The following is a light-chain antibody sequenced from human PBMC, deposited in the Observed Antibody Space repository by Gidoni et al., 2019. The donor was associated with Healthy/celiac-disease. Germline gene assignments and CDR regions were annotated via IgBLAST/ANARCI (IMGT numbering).Light chain of an antibody. CDR3: QQSYSTPPKT. V-gene: IGKV1-39*01. J-gene: IGKJ4*01. CDR1: QSISSY. CDR2: AAS. Sequence: DTQMTQSPSSLSASVGDRVTITCRASQSISSYLNWYQQKPGKAPKLLIYAASSLQSGVPSRFSGSGSGTDFTLTISSLQPEDFATYYCQQSYSTPPKTFGGGTKVEIK.